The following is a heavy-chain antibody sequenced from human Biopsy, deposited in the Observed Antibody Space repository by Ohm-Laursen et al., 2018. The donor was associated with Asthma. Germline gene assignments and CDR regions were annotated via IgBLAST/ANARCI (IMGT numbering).Heavy chain of an antibody. V-gene: IGHV3-30-3*01. CDR1: EFPFSSYA. CDR2: ISYDGSSI. CDR3: ARAYGGNFFSGAFDI. Sequence: LRLSCSASEFPFSSYAMNWVRQAPGKGLEWVAVISYDGSSIYYADSVKGRFTISRDNSKNTLSLQMNSLTAEDTAVYYCARAYGGNFFSGAFDIWGQGTMVTVSS. J-gene: IGHJ3*02. D-gene: IGHD4-23*01.